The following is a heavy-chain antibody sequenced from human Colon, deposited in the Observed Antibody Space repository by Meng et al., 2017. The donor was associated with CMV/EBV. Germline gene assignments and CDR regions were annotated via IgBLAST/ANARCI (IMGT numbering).Heavy chain of an antibody. Sequence: ASVKVSCKASGYTFTSYYMHWVRQAPGQGLEWMGGFDPENGETMYAQKFQGRVTMTEDTSTDTAYMELSSLRSEDTAVYYCATAKLGRYYGMDVWGQGTTVTVSS. J-gene: IGHJ6*02. CDR2: FDPENGET. CDR1: GYTFTSYY. CDR3: ATAKLGRYYGMDV. D-gene: IGHD6-13*01. V-gene: IGHV1-24*01.